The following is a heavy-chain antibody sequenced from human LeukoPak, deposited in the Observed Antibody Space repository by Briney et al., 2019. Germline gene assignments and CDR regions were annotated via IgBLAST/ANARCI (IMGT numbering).Heavy chain of an antibody. V-gene: IGHV3-53*01. CDR2: IYSGGST. Sequence: GGSLRLSCAASGFTVSSNYMSWVRQAPGKGLEWVSVIYSGGSTYYADSVKGRFTISRDNSKNTLYLQMNSLRAEDTAVYYCAREGTPTSGGSYSGYDYNWFDPWGQGTLVTVSS. CDR3: AREGTPTSGGSYSGYDYNWFDP. D-gene: IGHD5-12*01. J-gene: IGHJ5*02. CDR1: GFTVSSNY.